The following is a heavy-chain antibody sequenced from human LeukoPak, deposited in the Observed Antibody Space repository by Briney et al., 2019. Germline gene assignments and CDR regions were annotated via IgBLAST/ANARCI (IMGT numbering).Heavy chain of an antibody. D-gene: IGHD3-10*01. CDR2: IIPIFGTA. CDR3: SRDSRDYGSGSSQYYFDY. V-gene: IGHV1-69*01. Sequence: SVKVSCKASGGTFSSYAISWVRQAPGQGLEWMGGIIPIFGTANYAQKFQGRVTITADESTSTAYMELSSLRSEDTAVYYCSRDSRDYGSGSSQYYFDYWGQGTLVTVSS. J-gene: IGHJ4*02. CDR1: GGTFSSYA.